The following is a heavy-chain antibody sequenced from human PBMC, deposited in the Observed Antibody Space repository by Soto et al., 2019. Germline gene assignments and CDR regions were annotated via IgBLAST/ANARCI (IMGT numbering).Heavy chain of an antibody. J-gene: IGHJ5*02. Sequence: QVQLVQSGAEVKKPGSSVNVSCKVSGDTFTRNAISWVRQAPGEGLEWMGGIIPRFGTAKYAQKFQGRVTFTADKSTSTAYMDLSNLRSEDTATYYCASVNYYDSTGYPSWGQGTLITVSS. V-gene: IGHV1-69*06. CDR1: GDTFTRNA. CDR3: ASVNYYDSTGYPS. CDR2: IIPRFGTA. D-gene: IGHD3-22*01.